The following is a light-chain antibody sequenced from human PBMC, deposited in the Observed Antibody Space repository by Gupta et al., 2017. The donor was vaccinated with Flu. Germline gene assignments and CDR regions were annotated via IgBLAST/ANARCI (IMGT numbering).Light chain of an antibody. J-gene: IGKJ2*02. CDR2: SAS. V-gene: IGKV1-39*01. Sequence: DIQMTQSPSSLYASLGDRIIITCRASEDINTYLNWYQQRPGESPKLLVFSASTLQGRVPSRISSSGSSTAFTLIIASRQPPDFATSYCRQKYDMPGTFGQGT. CDR1: EDINTY. CDR3: RQKYDMPGT.